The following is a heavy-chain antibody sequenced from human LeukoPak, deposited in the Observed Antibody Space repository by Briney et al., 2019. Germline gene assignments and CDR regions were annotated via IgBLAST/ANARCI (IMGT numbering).Heavy chain of an antibody. J-gene: IGHJ4*02. D-gene: IGHD3-9*01. Sequence: GGSLRLSCAASGFTFSSYAMSWVRQAPGKGLEWVSAISGSGGSTYYADSVKGRFTISRDNSKNTLYLQMNSLRAEDTAVYYCAKDYDILTGYPYYFDYWGQGTLVTVSS. CDR3: AKDYDILTGYPYYFDY. CDR2: ISGSGGST. V-gene: IGHV3-23*01. CDR1: GFTFSSYA.